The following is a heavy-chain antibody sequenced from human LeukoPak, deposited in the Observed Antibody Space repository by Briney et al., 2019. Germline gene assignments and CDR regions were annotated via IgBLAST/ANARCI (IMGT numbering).Heavy chain of an antibody. CDR1: GGTFSSYA. V-gene: IGHV1-69*04. CDR3: ARDARTGISTTEYYYGMDV. CDR2: IIPILGIA. J-gene: IGHJ6*02. Sequence: SVKVSCKASGGTFSSYAISWVRQAPGQGLEWMGRIIPILGIANYAQKFQGRVTITADKSTSTAYMELSSLRSEDTAVYYCARDARTGISTTEYYYGMDVWGQGTTVTVSS. D-gene: IGHD1-1*01.